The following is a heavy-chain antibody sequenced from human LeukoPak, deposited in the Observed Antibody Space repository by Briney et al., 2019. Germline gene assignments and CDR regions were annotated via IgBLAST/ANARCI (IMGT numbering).Heavy chain of an antibody. CDR2: ISYDGSNK. Sequence: PGGSLRLSCAASGFTFSSYGMHWVRQAPGKGLEWVAVISYDGSNKYYADSVKARFTISRDNSKNTLYLQMNSLRAEDTAVYYCAKDCCPYSGHADFDYWGQGTLVTVSS. V-gene: IGHV3-30*18. CDR3: AKDCCPYSGHADFDY. J-gene: IGHJ4*02. D-gene: IGHD5-12*01. CDR1: GFTFSSYG.